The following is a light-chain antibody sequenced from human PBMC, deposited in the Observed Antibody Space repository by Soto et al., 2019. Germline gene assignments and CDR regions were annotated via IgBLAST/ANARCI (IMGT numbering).Light chain of an antibody. CDR3: QQSYSTLPYS. V-gene: IGKV1-39*01. Sequence: DIQMTQSPSSLSASVGDRVTIACRASQNIGNYLNWYQQKLGKAPKFLIDAASNLPGGVTSRFSVSGSGTNFTLTISSLRPEDFATYYGQQSYSTLPYSFGQGTKLE. J-gene: IGKJ2*01. CDR2: AAS. CDR1: QNIGNY.